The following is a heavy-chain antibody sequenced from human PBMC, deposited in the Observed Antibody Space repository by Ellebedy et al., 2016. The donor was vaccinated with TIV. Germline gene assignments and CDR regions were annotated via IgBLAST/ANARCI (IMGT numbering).Heavy chain of an antibody. J-gene: IGHJ4*02. CDR1: GYTLTELS. D-gene: IGHD6-19*01. Sequence: SVKVSXXVSGYTLTELSMHWVRQAPGQGLEWMGGIIPIFGTANYAQKFQGRVTITADESTSTAYMELSSLRSEDTAVYYCASKQWLVRWGQGTLVTVSS. CDR2: IIPIFGTA. V-gene: IGHV1-69*13. CDR3: ASKQWLVR.